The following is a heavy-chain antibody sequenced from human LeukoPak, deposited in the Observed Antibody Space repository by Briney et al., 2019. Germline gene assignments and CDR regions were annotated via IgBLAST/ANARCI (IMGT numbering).Heavy chain of an antibody. V-gene: IGHV4-38-2*02. J-gene: IGHJ3*02. CDR1: GYSITSGSY. CDR3: ARFADTNYDAFDI. CDR2: VDHRGTT. Sequence: SETLSLTCTVSGYSITSGSYWGWIRQPPGKALEWIANVDHRGTTYYNPSLKSRLTISVDTSKNNFSLRLSSLSAADTAIYYCARFADTNYDAFDIWGQGTLVTVSS. D-gene: IGHD4-11*01.